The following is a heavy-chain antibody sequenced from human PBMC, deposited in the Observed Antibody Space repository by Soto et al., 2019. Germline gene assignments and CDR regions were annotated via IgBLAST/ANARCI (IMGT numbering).Heavy chain of an antibody. CDR1: GYNCTSYG. Sequence: QVQLVQSGAEVKKPGSSVKISCKASGYNCTSYGLSWLLQAPGKGLEWMGWISAYNVNTNYAQKLQGRVTMTTDTSTSTAYMELRSLRSDETAVYYCARRDYPFDYWGQGTLVTVSS. CDR2: ISAYNVNT. D-gene: IGHD4-17*01. V-gene: IGHV1-18*01. CDR3: ARRDYPFDY. J-gene: IGHJ4*02.